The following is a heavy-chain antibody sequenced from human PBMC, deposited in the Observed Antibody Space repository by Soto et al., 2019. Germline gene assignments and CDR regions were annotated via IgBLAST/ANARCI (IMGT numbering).Heavy chain of an antibody. Sequence: GGSLRLSCAASGFTFSSYAMSWVRQAPGKGLEWVSAISGSGGSTYYADSVKGRFTISRDNSKNTLYLQMNSLRAEDTAVYYCAKSELQTYYYGMDVWGQGTTVTVSS. D-gene: IGHD1-26*01. CDR1: GFTFSSYA. J-gene: IGHJ6*02. V-gene: IGHV3-23*01. CDR2: ISGSGGST. CDR3: AKSELQTYYYGMDV.